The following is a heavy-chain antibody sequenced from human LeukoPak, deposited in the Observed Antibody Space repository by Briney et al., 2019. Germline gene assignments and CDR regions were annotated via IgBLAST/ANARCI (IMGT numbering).Heavy chain of an antibody. D-gene: IGHD4-23*01. CDR3: ARDGPLSVVTADAFDI. V-gene: IGHV3-21*01. CDR1: AFTLSTSD. CDR2: ISSSSSYI. J-gene: IGHJ3*02. Sequence: GGSLRLSCAASAFTLSTSDMDWVRQAPGKGLEWVSSISSSSSYIYYADSVKGRFTISRDNAKNSLYLQMNSLRAEDTAVYYCARDGPLSVVTADAFDIWGQGTMVTVSS.